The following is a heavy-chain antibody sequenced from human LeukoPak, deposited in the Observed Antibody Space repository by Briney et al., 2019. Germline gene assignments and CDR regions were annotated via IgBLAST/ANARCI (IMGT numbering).Heavy chain of an antibody. CDR1: GFTFSSYA. J-gene: IGHJ3*02. CDR3: ARGRIVVVPAAKDGDVAAFDI. V-gene: IGHV3-30*04. CDR2: ISYDGSKK. Sequence: GGTLRLSCAASGFTFSSYAMHWVRQAPGQGLEWVAVISYDGSKKYYADSVKGRFTISRDNSKNTLYLQMNSLRAEDTAVYYCARGRIVVVPAAKDGDVAAFDIWGQGTMVTVSS. D-gene: IGHD2-2*01.